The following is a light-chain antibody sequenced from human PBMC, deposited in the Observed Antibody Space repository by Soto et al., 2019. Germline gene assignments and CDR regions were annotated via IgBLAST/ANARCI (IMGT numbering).Light chain of an antibody. CDR3: QQYGDSPRT. J-gene: IGKJ1*01. CDR2: GAS. CDR1: QSVSSSY. V-gene: IGKV3-20*01. Sequence: EIVLTQSPATLSVAPGERATLSCRVWQSVSSSYLAWYQQIPGQAPWLLIYGASSRATAIPDRFSGSGSGTDFTLTISRLEPEDFAVYYCQQYGDSPRTFGQGTKVDI.